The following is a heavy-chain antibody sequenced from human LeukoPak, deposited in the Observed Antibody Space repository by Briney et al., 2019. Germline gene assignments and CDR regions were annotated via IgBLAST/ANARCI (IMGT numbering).Heavy chain of an antibody. CDR2: IYHSGSA. CDR3: ARDPRSLTPDCTSTSCYENYFDP. CDR1: GDSMSSGYQ. J-gene: IGHJ5*02. Sequence: SETLSLTCAVSGDSMSSGYQWAWIRQSPGKGLEWLGSIYHSGSAHYNPSLKSRVTISVETSKNQFSLKMYSVTAADTAVYYCARDPRSLTPDCTSTSCYENYFDPWGQGTLVTVSS. V-gene: IGHV4-38-2*02. D-gene: IGHD2-2*01.